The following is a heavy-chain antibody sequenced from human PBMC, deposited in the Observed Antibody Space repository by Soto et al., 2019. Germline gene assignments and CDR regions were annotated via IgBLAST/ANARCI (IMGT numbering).Heavy chain of an antibody. Sequence: SEALSLTCAFSAGSIRTGGYPWSWIRQPPGKGLEWIGYIYHSGSTYYNPSLKSRVTISVDRSKNQFSLKLSSVTAADTAVYSCARVPGPWGQGTLVPVS. J-gene: IGHJ5*02. CDR2: IYHSGST. V-gene: IGHV4-30-2*01. D-gene: IGHD7-27*01. CDR3: ARVPGP. CDR1: AGSIRTGGYP.